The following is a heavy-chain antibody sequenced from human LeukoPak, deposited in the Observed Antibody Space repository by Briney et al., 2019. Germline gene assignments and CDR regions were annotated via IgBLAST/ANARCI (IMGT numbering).Heavy chain of an antibody. V-gene: IGHV4-39*07. CDR2: IYYSGST. CDR1: GGSISSSSYY. CDR3: ARDLPAFDI. J-gene: IGHJ3*02. Sequence: SETLSLICTVSGGSISSSSYYWGWIRQPPGKGLEWIGSIYYSGSTYYNPSLKSRVTISVDTSKNQFSLKLSSVTAADTAVYYCARDLPAFDIWGQGTMVTVSS.